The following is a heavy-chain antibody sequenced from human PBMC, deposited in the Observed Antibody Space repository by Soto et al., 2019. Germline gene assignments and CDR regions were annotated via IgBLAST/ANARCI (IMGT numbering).Heavy chain of an antibody. D-gene: IGHD2-15*01. CDR1: GFTFSSYG. CDR3: AREAVGNWFDP. J-gene: IGHJ5*02. CDR2: IWYDGSNK. Sequence: QVQLVESGGGVVQPGRSLRLSCAASGFTFSSYGMHWVRQAPGKGLEWVAVIWYDGSNKYYADSVKGRFTISRDNSKIPRYQQMNSLSAEDTAVSCCAREAVGNWFDPWGQGTLVTVPS. V-gene: IGHV3-33*01.